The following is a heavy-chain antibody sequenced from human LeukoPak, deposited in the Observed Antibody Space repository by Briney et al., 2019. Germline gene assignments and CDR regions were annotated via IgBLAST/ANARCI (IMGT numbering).Heavy chain of an antibody. J-gene: IGHJ3*01. CDR3: AKDLLAYTMAAFDV. V-gene: IGHV3-48*01. CDR2: ISNDLSTI. Sequence: GGSLRLSCAASGFTFSDYRMNWVRQAPGKGLEWISYISNDLSTIHYADSVKGRFTISRDNSRNTLYLQMDSLRAEDTAVYYCAKDLLAYTMAAFDVWGQGTMVTVSS. CDR1: GFTFSDYR. D-gene: IGHD2-2*02.